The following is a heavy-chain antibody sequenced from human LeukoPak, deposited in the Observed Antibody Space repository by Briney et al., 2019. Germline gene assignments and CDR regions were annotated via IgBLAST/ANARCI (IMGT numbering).Heavy chain of an antibody. Sequence: GASVKVSCKASGYTFTSYAMNWVRQAPGQGLEWMGWINTNTGNPTYAQGFTGRFVFSLDTSVSTAYLQISSLKAEDTAVYYCARSSRELGGYAPWELMPPFDYWGQGTLVTVSS. D-gene: IGHD1-7*01. CDR3: ARSSRELGGYAPWELMPPFDY. CDR1: GYTFTSYA. CDR2: INTNTGNP. J-gene: IGHJ4*02. V-gene: IGHV7-4-1*02.